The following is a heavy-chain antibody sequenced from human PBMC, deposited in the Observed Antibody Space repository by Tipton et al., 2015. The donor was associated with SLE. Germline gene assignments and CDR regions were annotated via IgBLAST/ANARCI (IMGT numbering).Heavy chain of an antibody. D-gene: IGHD3-3*01. Sequence: TLSLTCAVSGYSISSGYYWSWIRQPPGKGLEWIGEINHSGSTNCNPSLKSRVTISVDTSKNQFSLKLSSVTAADTAVYYCARQGDGGFLWSGYYNAFDIWGQGTMVTVSS. CDR2: INHSGST. V-gene: IGHV4-34*01. CDR3: ARQGDGGFLWSGYYNAFDI. J-gene: IGHJ3*02. CDR1: GYSISSGYY.